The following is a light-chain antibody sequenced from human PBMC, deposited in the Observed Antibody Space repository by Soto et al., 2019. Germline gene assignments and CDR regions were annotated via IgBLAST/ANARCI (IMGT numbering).Light chain of an antibody. CDR2: GAS. Sequence: EIGLTQSPGTLSLSAGERATLSCWASQSVSNNYLAWYQQKPGQAPRPPIYGASNRATGIPDRFSGSGSGTDFTLTISRLEPEDFAVYYCQQYGSSGTFGQGTKVDIK. V-gene: IGKV3-20*01. J-gene: IGKJ1*01. CDR1: QSVSNNY. CDR3: QQYGSSGT.